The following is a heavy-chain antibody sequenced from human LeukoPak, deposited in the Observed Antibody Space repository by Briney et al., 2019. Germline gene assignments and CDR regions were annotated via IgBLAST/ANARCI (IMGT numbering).Heavy chain of an antibody. J-gene: IGHJ4*02. CDR3: ARVRSWYYFDY. V-gene: IGHV4-34*01. D-gene: IGHD6-13*01. Sequence: PETLSLTCAVYGGSFSGYYWSWIRQPPGKGLEWIGEINHSGSTNYNTSFKRRVTISVDTSKNQSSWKLSSVTAAETAVYYCARVRSWYYFDYWGQGTLVTVSS. CDR2: INHSGST. CDR1: GGSFSGYY.